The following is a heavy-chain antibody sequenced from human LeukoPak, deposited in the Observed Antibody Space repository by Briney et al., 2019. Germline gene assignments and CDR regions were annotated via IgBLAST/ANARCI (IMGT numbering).Heavy chain of an antibody. CDR3: ARSEMATIKTFDY. Sequence: ASVKVSCKASGYTFTGYYMHWVRQAPGQGLEWMGWINPNSGGTNYAQKFQGWVTMTRDTSISTAYMELSRLRSDDTAVYYCARSEMATIKTFDYWGQGTLVTVSS. V-gene: IGHV1-2*04. CDR1: GYTFTGYY. J-gene: IGHJ4*02. CDR2: INPNSGGT. D-gene: IGHD5-24*01.